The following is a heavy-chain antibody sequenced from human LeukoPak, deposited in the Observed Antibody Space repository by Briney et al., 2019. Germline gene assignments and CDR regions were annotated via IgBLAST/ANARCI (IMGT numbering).Heavy chain of an antibody. V-gene: IGHV3-23*01. CDR3: AKGSRFGVVIIPYFDF. CDR1: GFTFSSYA. CDR2: ISGSGGST. J-gene: IGHJ4*02. D-gene: IGHD3-3*01. Sequence: TGGSLRLSCAASGFTFSSYAMSWVRQAPGKGLEWVSAISGSGGSTYYADSVKGRFTITRDNSQNTLYVQMNRLRVEDTAVYYCAKGSRFGVVIIPYFDFWGQGTLVTVSS.